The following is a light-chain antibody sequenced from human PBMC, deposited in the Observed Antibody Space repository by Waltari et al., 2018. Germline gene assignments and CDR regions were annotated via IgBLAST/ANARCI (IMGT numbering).Light chain of an antibody. J-gene: IGLJ1*01. Sequence: QSAHDQPASVSGSPGPSITISCSGTNSDVGDYNSVAWYQQFPGKAPQLLIYDVSSRPSGISNRFSGSKSGNTASLTISGLQAEDEADYYCSSYSTSTALDVFGTGTKVTVL. CDR1: NSDVGDYNS. CDR3: SSYSTSTALDV. V-gene: IGLV2-14*03. CDR2: DVS.